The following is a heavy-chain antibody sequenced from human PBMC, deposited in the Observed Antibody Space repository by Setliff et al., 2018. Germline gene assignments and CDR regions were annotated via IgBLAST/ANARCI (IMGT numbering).Heavy chain of an antibody. CDR3: AASRAYTGAVEEWFLPKTFDF. CDR1: GDSISNYY. V-gene: IGHV4-4*07. Sequence: SETLSLTCTVSGDSISNYYWNWIRQPAGKGLERIGRIYVTESTKYNPSLKSRVTLSIDTSKNQFSLKLSSVTAADAVLYYCAASRAYTGAVEEWFLPKTFDFWGQGSPVTVSS. D-gene: IGHD3-10*01. J-gene: IGHJ4*02. CDR2: IYVTEST.